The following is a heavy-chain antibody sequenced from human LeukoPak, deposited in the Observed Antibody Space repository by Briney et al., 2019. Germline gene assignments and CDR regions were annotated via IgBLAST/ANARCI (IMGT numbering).Heavy chain of an antibody. D-gene: IGHD7-27*01. V-gene: IGHV4-61*05. CDR1: GGSISSSSYY. J-gene: IGHJ4*02. CDR2: IYSSGST. Sequence: SETLSLTCTVSGGSISSSSYYWTWIRQPPGKGLEWIGYIYSSGSTYYNPSLKSRVTISVDTSKNRFSLKLSTVTAADTAVYYCARRPTGDPKFDYWGQGTLVTVSS. CDR3: ARRPTGDPKFDY.